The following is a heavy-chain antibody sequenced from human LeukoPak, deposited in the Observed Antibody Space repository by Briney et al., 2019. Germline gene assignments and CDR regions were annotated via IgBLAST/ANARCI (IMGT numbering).Heavy chain of an antibody. CDR1: RYTFTSYY. V-gene: IGHV1-46*01. J-gene: IGHJ4*02. D-gene: IGHD5-24*01. Sequence: ASVKVSCKASRYTFTSYYMHWVRQAPGQGIEWMGIINPSGGSTSYAQKFQGRVTMTRDTSTSTVYMELSSLRSEDTAVYYCARDHEMATISGGFCGDYWGQGTLVTVCS. CDR3: ARDHEMATISGGFCGDY. CDR2: INPSGGST.